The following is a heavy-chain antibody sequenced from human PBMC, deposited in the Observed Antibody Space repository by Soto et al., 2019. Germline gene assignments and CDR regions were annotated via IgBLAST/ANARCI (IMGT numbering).Heavy chain of an antibody. V-gene: IGHV1-2*02. J-gene: IGHJ6*02. CDR3: ARKSNPGDHYSYCLDV. D-gene: IGHD2-21*02. CDR2: INPNNADP. Sequence: QVQLVQSGAEVNKPGASVKVSCKASGYPFTVYYLHWVRQAPGQGLEWMGYINPNNADPNFAQNFQGRVTLTRDTSISTAYMEARILRSHDTAVYYCARKSNPGDHYSYCLDVWGQGTTVTVSS. CDR1: GYPFTVYY.